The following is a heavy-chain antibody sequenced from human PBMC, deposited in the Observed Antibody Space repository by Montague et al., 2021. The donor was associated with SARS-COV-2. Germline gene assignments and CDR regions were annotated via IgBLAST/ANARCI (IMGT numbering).Heavy chain of an antibody. Sequence: SETLSLTCAVYGGSFSGYYWSWIRQPPGKGLEWIGEINHSGSTNYNPSLKSRVTISVDTSKNQFSLKLSSVTAADTAVYYCARSGYSSSWYGFRSWFDPWGKGTLVTVSS. CDR2: INHSGST. J-gene: IGHJ5*02. CDR3: ARSGYSSSWYGFRSWFDP. V-gene: IGHV4-34*01. CDR1: GGSFSGYY. D-gene: IGHD6-13*01.